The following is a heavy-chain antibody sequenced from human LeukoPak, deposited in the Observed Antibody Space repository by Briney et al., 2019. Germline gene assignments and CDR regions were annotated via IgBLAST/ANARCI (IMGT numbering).Heavy chain of an antibody. CDR3: AREFVVVPAADSQDNWFDP. J-gene: IGHJ5*02. Sequence: SETLPLTCTVSGYSISSGYYWGWIRQPPGKGLEWIGSIYHSGSTYYNPSLKSRVTISVDTSKNQFSLKLSSVTAADTAVYYCAREFVVVPAADSQDNWFDPWGQGTLVTVSS. D-gene: IGHD2-2*01. CDR2: IYHSGST. V-gene: IGHV4-38-2*02. CDR1: GYSISSGYY.